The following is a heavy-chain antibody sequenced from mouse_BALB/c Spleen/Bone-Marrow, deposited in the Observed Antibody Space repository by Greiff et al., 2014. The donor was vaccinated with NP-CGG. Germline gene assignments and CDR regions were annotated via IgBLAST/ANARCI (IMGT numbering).Heavy chain of an antibody. CDR2: IDPETGGT. V-gene: IGHV1-15*01. Sequence: VQLVESGAELVRPGASVTLSCKASGYKFTDYEMHWVKQTPVHGLEWIGSIDPETGGTAYNQNFKGKATLTADRSSTTAYMELRSLTSEDSAVYYCTGEGIYFGYDVPMDYWGQGTSVTVSS. CDR3: TGEGIYFGYDVPMDY. J-gene: IGHJ4*01. CDR1: GYKFTDYE. D-gene: IGHD2-2*01.